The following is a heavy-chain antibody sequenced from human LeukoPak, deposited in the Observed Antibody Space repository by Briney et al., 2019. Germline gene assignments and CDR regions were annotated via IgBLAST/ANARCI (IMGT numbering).Heavy chain of an antibody. J-gene: IGHJ5*02. Sequence: SETLSLTCTVSGYSISSGYYWGWIRQPPGKGLEWIGSIYHSGSTYYNPSLKSRVTISVDTSKNQFSLKLSSVTAADTAVYYCARGEQQLHNWFDPWGQGTLVTVSS. CDR1: GYSISSGYY. D-gene: IGHD6-13*01. V-gene: IGHV4-38-2*02. CDR3: ARGEQQLHNWFDP. CDR2: IYHSGST.